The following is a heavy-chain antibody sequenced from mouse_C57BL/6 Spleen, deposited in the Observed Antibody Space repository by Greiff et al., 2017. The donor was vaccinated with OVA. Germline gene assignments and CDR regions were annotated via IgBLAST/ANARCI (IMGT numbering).Heavy chain of an antibody. J-gene: IGHJ3*01. Sequence: VQVVESGPELVKPGASVKISCKASGYSFTSYYIHWVKQRPGQGLEWIGWIYPGSGNTKYNEKFKGKATLTADTSSSTAYMQLSSLTSEDSAVYYCARTHDGYFWFAYWGQGTLVTVSA. V-gene: IGHV1-66*01. D-gene: IGHD2-3*01. CDR2: IYPGSGNT. CDR1: GYSFTSYY. CDR3: ARTHDGYFWFAY.